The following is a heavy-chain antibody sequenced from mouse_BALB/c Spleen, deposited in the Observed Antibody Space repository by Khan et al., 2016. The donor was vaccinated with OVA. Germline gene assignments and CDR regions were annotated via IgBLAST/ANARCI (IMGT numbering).Heavy chain of an antibody. CDR3: AREASSWDFSFPY. D-gene: IGHD4-1*01. CDR1: GYTFTNYV. V-gene: IGHV1S136*01. CDR2: INPDNAGT. J-gene: IGHJ3*01. Sequence: IQLVQSGPELVEPGASVKMSCKASGYTFTNYVMHWVKQKPGQGLEWIGYINPDNAGTRYNEKFKGKATLTSDISSTTAYMELSSLTSEDSAVSYSAREASSWDFSFPYWGQGTLVTVSA.